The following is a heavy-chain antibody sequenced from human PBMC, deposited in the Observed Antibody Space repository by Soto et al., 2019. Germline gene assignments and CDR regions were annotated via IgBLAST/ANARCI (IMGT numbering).Heavy chain of an antibody. J-gene: IGHJ5*02. CDR3: TRQSTSSSWYPAPRSDWFDP. Sequence: GGSLRLSCAASGFTFSGSAMHWVRQASGKGLEWVGRIRSKANSYETAYAASVKGRFTISRDDSKNTAYLQMNSLKTEDTAVYYCTRQSTSSSWYPAPRSDWFDPWGQGTLVTVSS. D-gene: IGHD6-13*01. V-gene: IGHV3-73*01. CDR2: IRSKANSYET. CDR1: GFTFSGSA.